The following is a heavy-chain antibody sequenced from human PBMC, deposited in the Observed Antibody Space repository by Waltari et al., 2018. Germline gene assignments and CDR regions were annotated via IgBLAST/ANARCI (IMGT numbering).Heavy chain of an antibody. D-gene: IGHD3-22*01. J-gene: IGHJ5*02. CDR3: AREYYYDSSGEGWFDP. Sequence: QVQLQESGPGLVKPSETLSLTCTVSGGSISSYYWSWIRQPPGKGLEWIGYIYYSGSTNYNPSLKSRVTISVDTSKNQFSLKLSSVTAADTAVYYCAREYYYDSSGEGWFDPWGQGTLVTVSS. V-gene: IGHV4-59*01. CDR2: IYYSGST. CDR1: GGSISSYY.